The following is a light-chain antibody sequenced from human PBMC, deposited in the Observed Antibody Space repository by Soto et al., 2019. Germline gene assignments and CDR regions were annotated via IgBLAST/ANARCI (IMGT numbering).Light chain of an antibody. CDR3: CSYAGSYTYSV. CDR2: DVS. CDR1: SSDVGGYNY. Sequence: QSALTQPRSVSGSPGQSVTISCTGTSSDVGGYNYVSWYQQHPGKAPKLMIYDVSKRPSGVPDRFSGSKSGNTASLTISGLQAEDEADYYCCSYAGSYTYSVFGTGTKVTDL. J-gene: IGLJ1*01. V-gene: IGLV2-11*01.